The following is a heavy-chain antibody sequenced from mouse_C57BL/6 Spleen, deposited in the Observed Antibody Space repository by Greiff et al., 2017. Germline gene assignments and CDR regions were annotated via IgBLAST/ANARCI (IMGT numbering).Heavy chain of an antibody. D-gene: IGHD2-4*01. CDR1: GYSFTSYY. J-gene: IGHJ3*01. Sequence: QVQLQQSGPELVKPGASVKISCKASGYSFTSYYIHWVKQRPGQGLAWIGWIYPGSGNTKYNEKFKGKATLTADTSSSTAYMQLSSLTSEDSAVYYCARGDYDPFAYWGQGTLVTVSA. CDR2: IYPGSGNT. V-gene: IGHV1-66*01. CDR3: ARGDYDPFAY.